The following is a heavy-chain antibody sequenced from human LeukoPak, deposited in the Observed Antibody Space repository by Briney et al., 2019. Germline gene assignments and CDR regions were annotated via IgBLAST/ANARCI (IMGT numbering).Heavy chain of an antibody. CDR2: IYSGGST. CDR3: ARDPGYFDTSGSDY. CDR1: GFTVSSTY. J-gene: IGHJ4*02. V-gene: IGHV3-66*01. D-gene: IGHD3-22*01. Sequence: GGSLRLSCAASGFTVSSTYMSWVRQAPGKGLEWVSVIYSGGSTYYADSVKGRFTIARDNSKNTLYLQMNSLRAEDTAIYYCARDPGYFDTSGSDYWGQGTPVTVSS.